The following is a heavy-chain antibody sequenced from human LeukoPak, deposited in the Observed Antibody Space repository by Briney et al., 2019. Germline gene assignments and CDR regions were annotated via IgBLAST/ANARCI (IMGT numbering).Heavy chain of an antibody. CDR1: GDSISSSSYY. Sequence: PSETLSLTCTVSGDSISSSSYYWGWIRQPPGKGLEWIGSIYYSGSTYYNPSLKSRATISADTSKRQVSLRLSSVTAADTAVYYCAGGGYCDISSCSAPLFDWWGQGTPVTVSS. CDR2: IYYSGST. V-gene: IGHV4-39*07. D-gene: IGHD2-15*01. J-gene: IGHJ4*02. CDR3: AGGGYCDISSCSAPLFDW.